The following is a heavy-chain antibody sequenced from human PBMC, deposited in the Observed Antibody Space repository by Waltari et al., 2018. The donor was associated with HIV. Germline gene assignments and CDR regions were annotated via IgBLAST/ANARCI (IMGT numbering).Heavy chain of an antibody. CDR2: IYSGGST. Sequence: EVQLVESGGGLIQPGGSLRLSCPASGIPVSSNYMTWVRQAPGKGLEWVAVIYSGGSTYYADSVKGRFTISRDNSKNTLYLQMNSLRAEDTAVYYCARARTYYDFWSGNYSPDYFDYWGQGTLITVSS. V-gene: IGHV3-53*01. CDR1: GIPVSSNY. D-gene: IGHD3-3*01. J-gene: IGHJ4*02. CDR3: ARARTYYDFWSGNYSPDYFDY.